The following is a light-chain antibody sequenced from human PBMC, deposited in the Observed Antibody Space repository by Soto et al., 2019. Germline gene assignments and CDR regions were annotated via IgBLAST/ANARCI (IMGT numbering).Light chain of an antibody. Sequence: DIQMTQSPSSLSASVGDRVTITCRASQDIRSDLGWFQQKPGKAPKRLIYAASTLESGVPSRFSGSRSGTEFTLTISSLQPEDFATYYCLQHNTYPLTFGGGTKVEIK. V-gene: IGKV1-17*01. CDR2: AAS. CDR3: LQHNTYPLT. J-gene: IGKJ4*01. CDR1: QDIRSD.